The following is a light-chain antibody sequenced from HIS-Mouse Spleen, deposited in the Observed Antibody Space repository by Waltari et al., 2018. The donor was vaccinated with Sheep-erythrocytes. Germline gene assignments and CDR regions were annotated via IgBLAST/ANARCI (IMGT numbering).Light chain of an antibody. CDR3: AAWDDSLNGYV. CDR2: DVS. J-gene: IGLJ1*01. V-gene: IGLV2-11*01. CDR1: SSDGGGYNY. Sequence: QSALTQPRSVSGSPGQSVTISCPGPSSDGGGYNYVSWYQQHPGKAPKPMIYDVSKRPSGVPDRFSGSKSGNTASLTISGLQAEDEADYYCAAWDDSLNGYVFGTGTKVTVL.